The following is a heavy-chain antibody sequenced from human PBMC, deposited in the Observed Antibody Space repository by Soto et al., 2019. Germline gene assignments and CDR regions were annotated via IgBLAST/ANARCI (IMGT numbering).Heavy chain of an antibody. D-gene: IGHD2-2*01. J-gene: IGHJ6*03. CDR2: INHSGST. V-gene: IGHV4-34*01. CDR1: GGSFSGYY. CDR3: ARVPRGYCSSTSCSYYMDV. Sequence: SETLSLTCAVYGGSFSGYYWSWIRQPPGKGLEWIGEINHSGSTNYNPSLKSRVTISVDTSKNQFSLKLSSVTAADTAVYYCARVPRGYCSSTSCSYYMDVWGKGTTVTVSS.